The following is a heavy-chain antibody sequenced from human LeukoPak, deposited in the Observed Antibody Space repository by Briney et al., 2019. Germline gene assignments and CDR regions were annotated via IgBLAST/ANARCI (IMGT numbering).Heavy chain of an antibody. V-gene: IGHV4-61*01. CDR2: IYYSGST. D-gene: IGHD3-3*01. J-gene: IGHJ6*02. CDR1: GGSVSSGNYY. CDR3: ARVKKGITIFGVVIDRNYYYGMDV. Sequence: SETLSLTCTVSGGSVSSGNYYWSWIRQPPGKGLEWIGYIYYSGSTNYNPSLKSRVTISVDTSKNQFSLKLSSVTAADTAVYYCARVKKGITIFGVVIDRNYYYGMDVWGQGTTVTVSS.